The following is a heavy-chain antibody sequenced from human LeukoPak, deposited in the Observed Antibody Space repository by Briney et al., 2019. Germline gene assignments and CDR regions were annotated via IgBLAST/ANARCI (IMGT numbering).Heavy chain of an antibody. CDR3: ASNPNRGLQQLEYWFDP. CDR1: GYTFTSYG. V-gene: IGHV1-18*01. CDR2: ISAYNGNT. Sequence: GASVKVSCKASGYTFTSYGISWVRQAPGQGLEWMGWISAYNGNTNYAQKLQGRVTMTTDTSTSTAYMELRSLRSDDTAVYYCASNPNRGLQQLEYWFDPWGQGTLVTVSS. J-gene: IGHJ5*02. D-gene: IGHD6-13*01.